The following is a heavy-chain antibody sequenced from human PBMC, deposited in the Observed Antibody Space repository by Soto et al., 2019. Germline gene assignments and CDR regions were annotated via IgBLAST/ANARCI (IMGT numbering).Heavy chain of an antibody. CDR2: IYYSGST. Sequence: TSETLSLTCTVSGGSISSYYWSWIRQPPGKGLEWIGYIYYSGSTNYNPSLKSRVTISLDTSKNQFSLKLSSVTAADTAVYYCARSGYSYGSDYWGQGTLVTVSS. J-gene: IGHJ4*02. D-gene: IGHD5-18*01. CDR3: ARSGYSYGSDY. CDR1: GGSISSYY. V-gene: IGHV4-59*01.